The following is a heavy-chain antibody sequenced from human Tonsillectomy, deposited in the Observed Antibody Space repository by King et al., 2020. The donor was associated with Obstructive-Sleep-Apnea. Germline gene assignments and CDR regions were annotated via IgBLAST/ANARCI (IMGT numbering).Heavy chain of an antibody. CDR2: TYYTGTT. Sequence: QLQESGPGLVKPSETLSLTCTVSGGSIGSNSYYWGWIRQPPGKGLEWIGNTYYTGTTYYNPSLKGRVTISVDTSKNRFSLILTSVTAADTAVHYCASESLYYYDSSGYYYRTPDYWGQGTLVTVSS. CDR3: ASESLYYYDSSGYYYRTPDY. D-gene: IGHD3-22*01. J-gene: IGHJ4*02. V-gene: IGHV4-39*07. CDR1: GGSIGSNSYY.